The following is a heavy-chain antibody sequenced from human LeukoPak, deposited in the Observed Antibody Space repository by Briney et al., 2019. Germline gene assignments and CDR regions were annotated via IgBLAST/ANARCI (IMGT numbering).Heavy chain of an antibody. Sequence: PSETLSLTCTVSGGSISSYYWSWLRQPPGKGLEWIGYIYYSGSTNYNPSLESRVTISVDTSKNQFSLKLSSVTAADTAVYYCARVLYDYVWGSYRYYFDYWGQGTLVTVSS. J-gene: IGHJ4*02. CDR2: IYYSGST. CDR3: ARVLYDYVWGSYRYYFDY. CDR1: GGSISSYY. D-gene: IGHD3-16*02. V-gene: IGHV4-59*01.